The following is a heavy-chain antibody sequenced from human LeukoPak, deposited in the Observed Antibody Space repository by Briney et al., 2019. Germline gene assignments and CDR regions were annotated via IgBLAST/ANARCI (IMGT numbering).Heavy chain of an antibody. CDR3: ARGQLELYYYYYMDV. Sequence: ASVTVSCKASGCTFSSYAISWVRQAPGQGLEWMGGIIPIFGTANYAQKFQGRVTITTDESTSTAYMELSSLRSEDTAVYCCARGQLELYYYYYMDVWGKGTTVTVSS. V-gene: IGHV1-69*05. CDR2: IIPIFGTA. CDR1: GCTFSSYA. D-gene: IGHD1-1*01. J-gene: IGHJ6*03.